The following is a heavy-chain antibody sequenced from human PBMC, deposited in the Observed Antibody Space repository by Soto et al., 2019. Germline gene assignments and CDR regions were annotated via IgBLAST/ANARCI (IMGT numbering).Heavy chain of an antibody. Sequence: QGQLVQSGAEVKKPGSSVKVSCKASGGTFSSYAISWVRQAPGQGLEWMGGIIPIFGTANYAQKFQGRVTITADKSTSTAYMELSSLRSEDTAVYYCARAFTGIAVAGYYFDYWGQGTLVTVSS. D-gene: IGHD6-19*01. J-gene: IGHJ4*02. CDR1: GGTFSSYA. CDR2: IIPIFGTA. CDR3: ARAFTGIAVAGYYFDY. V-gene: IGHV1-69*06.